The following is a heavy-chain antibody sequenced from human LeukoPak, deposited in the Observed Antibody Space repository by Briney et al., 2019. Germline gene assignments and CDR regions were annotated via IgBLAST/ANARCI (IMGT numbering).Heavy chain of an antibody. CDR2: INHSGST. Sequence: KPSETLSLTCAVYGGSFSGYYWSWIRQPPGKGLEWIGEINHSGSTNYNPSLKSRVTISVDTSKNQFSLKLSSVTAADTAVYYCASMSGYSYDDFDYWGQGTLVTVSS. J-gene: IGHJ4*02. CDR1: GGSFSGYY. CDR3: ASMSGYSYDDFDY. D-gene: IGHD5-18*01. V-gene: IGHV4-34*01.